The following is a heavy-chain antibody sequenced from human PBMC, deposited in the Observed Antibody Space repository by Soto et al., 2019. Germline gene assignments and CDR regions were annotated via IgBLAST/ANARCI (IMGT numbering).Heavy chain of an antibody. CDR3: ARGPKSPDIVVVPAAIVFDY. CDR1: GDTISNGGYT. J-gene: IGHJ4*02. D-gene: IGHD2-2*02. Sequence: TSETLSLTCDVSGDTISNGGYTWAWIRQPPGKALEWIGHTYHSGNPYYNPSLKSRVTISVDTSKNQFSLKLSSVTAADTAVYYCARGPKSPDIVVVPAAIVFDYWGQGTLVTVSS. V-gene: IGHV4-30-2*01. CDR2: TYHSGNP.